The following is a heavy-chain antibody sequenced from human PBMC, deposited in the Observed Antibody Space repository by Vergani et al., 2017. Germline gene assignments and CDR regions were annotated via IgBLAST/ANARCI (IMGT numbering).Heavy chain of an antibody. CDR1: GSTFSHYS. D-gene: IGHD1-26*01. Sequence: EVQLVESGGGLVKPGGSLRLSCVVSGSTFSHYSMNWVRQAPGKGLEWVSSISGTSISIDYADSVKGRFTISRDNAKNSLYLQMNSLRVEDTAVYYCTRGGSFPYYWGQGSLVTVSS. V-gene: IGHV3-21*02. J-gene: IGHJ4*02. CDR3: TRGGSFPYY. CDR2: ISGTSISI.